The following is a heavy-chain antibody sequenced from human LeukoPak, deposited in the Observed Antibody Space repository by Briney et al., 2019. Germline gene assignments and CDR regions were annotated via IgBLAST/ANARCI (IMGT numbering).Heavy chain of an antibody. Sequence: SVKVSCKASGGTFNSYAIIWVRQAPGQGLEWMGRIIPIFGTANYAQKFQGRVTITTDESTSTAYMELSSLRSEDTAVYYCASLLRGTYYYDSSGYYDWGQGTLVTVSS. D-gene: IGHD3-22*01. V-gene: IGHV1-69*05. CDR2: IIPIFGTA. CDR3: ASLLRGTYYYDSSGYYD. CDR1: GGTFNSYA. J-gene: IGHJ4*02.